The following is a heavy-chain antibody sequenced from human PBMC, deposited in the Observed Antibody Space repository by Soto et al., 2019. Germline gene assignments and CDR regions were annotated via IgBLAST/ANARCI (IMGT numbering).Heavy chain of an antibody. CDR1: GFTFSSYA. Sequence: GGSLRLSCAASGFTFSSYAMSWVRQAPGKGLEWVSAISGSGGSTYYADSVKGRFTISRDNSKNTLYLQMNSLRAEDTAVYYCAKCIAARRGNYYYYMDVWGKGTTVTVSS. D-gene: IGHD6-6*01. CDR2: ISGSGGST. V-gene: IGHV3-23*01. CDR3: AKCIAARRGNYYYYMDV. J-gene: IGHJ6*03.